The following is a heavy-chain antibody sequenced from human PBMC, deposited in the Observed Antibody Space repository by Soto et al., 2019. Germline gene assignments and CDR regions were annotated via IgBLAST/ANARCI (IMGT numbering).Heavy chain of an antibody. CDR1: GLTFSSYA. D-gene: IGHD3-22*01. Sequence: EVQLLESGGGLVQPGGSLRLSCAASGLTFSSYAMSWVRQAPGKGLEWVSAISGSGGSTYYADSVKGRFTISRDNSKNTLDLQMNSLRAEDTAVYYGAQDFVYESSGYLPYFAYWGQGTLVTVSS. CDR3: AQDFVYESSGYLPYFAY. J-gene: IGHJ4*02. CDR2: ISGSGGST. V-gene: IGHV3-23*01.